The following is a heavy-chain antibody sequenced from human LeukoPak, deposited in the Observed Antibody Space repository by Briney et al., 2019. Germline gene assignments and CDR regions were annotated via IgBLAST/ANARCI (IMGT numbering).Heavy chain of an antibody. Sequence: GGSLRLSCAASGFTFSSYWMHWVRQAPGKGLVWVSRINSDGSSTSYADSVKGRFTISRDNAKNTLYLQMNSLRAEDTAVYYCARDRGQLVIPFFFDYWGQGTLVTVSS. J-gene: IGHJ4*02. CDR2: INSDGSST. V-gene: IGHV3-74*01. CDR3: ARDRGQLVIPFFFDY. CDR1: GFTFSSYW. D-gene: IGHD3-9*01.